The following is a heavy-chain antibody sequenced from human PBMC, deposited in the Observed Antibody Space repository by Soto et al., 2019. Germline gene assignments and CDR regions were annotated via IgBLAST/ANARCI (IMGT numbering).Heavy chain of an antibody. J-gene: IGHJ6*02. Sequence: QVQLVESGGGVVHPERSLRLSCSASEFTFSSYAMNWVRQAPGKGLEWVAGISYDGGHKFYGDSVRGRFTISRDSSKTTVFLQMNSLRPEDTAAYYCARVKIDYSNPRGPFFFYGMDVWVQGTTVTVSS. CDR2: ISYDGGHK. D-gene: IGHD4-4*01. CDR1: EFTFSSYA. V-gene: IGHV3-30-3*01. CDR3: ARVKIDYSNPRGPFFFYGMDV.